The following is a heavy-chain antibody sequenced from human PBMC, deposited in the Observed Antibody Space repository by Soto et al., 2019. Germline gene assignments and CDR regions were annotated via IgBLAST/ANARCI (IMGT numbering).Heavy chain of an antibody. CDR2: IYPGDSDT. D-gene: IGHD3-10*01. CDR1: GYSFSTYW. V-gene: IGHV5-51*01. J-gene: IGHJ4*02. CDR3: AGLPKFLWSGPLTPRAYYFTY. Sequence: GESLKISCTGSGYSFSTYWIAWVRQMPGKGLEWMGIIYPGDSDTRYSPFFQGQVTISADTSTKTAYLQWSSLKASDTAIYYCAGLPKFLWSGPLTPRAYYFTYWGPGPWSPSPQ.